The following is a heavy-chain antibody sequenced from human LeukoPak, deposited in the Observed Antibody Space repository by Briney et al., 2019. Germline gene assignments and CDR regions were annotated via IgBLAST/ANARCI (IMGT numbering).Heavy chain of an antibody. J-gene: IGHJ6*02. V-gene: IGHV3-74*01. CDR3: ARGRAAAGTHYYYYGMDV. D-gene: IGHD6-13*01. Sequence: GGSLRLSCAASGFTVSSNYMSWVRQAPGKGLVWVSRINSDGGSTSYADSVKGRFTISRDNAKNTLYLQMNSLRAEDTAVYYCARGRAAAGTHYYYYGMDVWGQGTTVTVSS. CDR1: GFTVSSNY. CDR2: INSDGGST.